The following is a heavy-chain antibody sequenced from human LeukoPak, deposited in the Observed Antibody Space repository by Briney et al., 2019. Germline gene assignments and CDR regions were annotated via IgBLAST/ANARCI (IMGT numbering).Heavy chain of an antibody. V-gene: IGHV3-21*01. CDR3: AREVVRGVILGGFDY. J-gene: IGHJ4*02. Sequence: PGGSLRLSCAASGFTFSSYSMNWVRQAPGKGLEWVSSISSSSSYIYYADSVKGRFTISRDNAKNSLYLQMNSLRAEDTAVYYCAREVVRGVILGGFDYWGQGTLVTVSS. CDR1: GFTFSSYS. D-gene: IGHD3-10*01. CDR2: ISSSSSYI.